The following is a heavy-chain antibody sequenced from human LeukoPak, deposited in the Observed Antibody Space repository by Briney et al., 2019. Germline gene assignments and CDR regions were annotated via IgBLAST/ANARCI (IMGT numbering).Heavy chain of an antibody. D-gene: IGHD2-15*01. J-gene: IGHJ4*02. Sequence: GGSLRLSCAASGFTFSSYGMHWVRQAPGKGLEWLSYISSSTSTIYYADSVKGRFTISRDNAQNSLYLQMDNLRAEDTAVYYCARDQGGGYSDYWGQGTLVTVSS. CDR1: GFTFSSYG. CDR2: ISSSTSTI. V-gene: IGHV3-48*04. CDR3: ARDQGGGYSDY.